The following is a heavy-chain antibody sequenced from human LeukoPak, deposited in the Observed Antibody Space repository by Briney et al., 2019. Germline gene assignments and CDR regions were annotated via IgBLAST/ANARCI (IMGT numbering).Heavy chain of an antibody. Sequence: PSETLSLTCTVSDDSITMYYWTWIRQPPGKGLEWIGYVDPTGSTKFNPSLNGRVSISRDTSKNFFSLRLRSVTAADTAVYFCARGRVSSSTWYSTYYYFFYMDFWGKGTTVTVSS. CDR2: VDPTGST. D-gene: IGHD4-11*01. CDR1: DDSITMYY. J-gene: IGHJ6*03. CDR3: ARGRVSSSTWYSTYYYFFYMDF. V-gene: IGHV4-59*01.